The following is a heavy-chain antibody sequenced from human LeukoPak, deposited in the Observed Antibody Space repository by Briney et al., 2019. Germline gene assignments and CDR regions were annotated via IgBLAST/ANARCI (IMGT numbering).Heavy chain of an antibody. D-gene: IGHD3-10*01. Sequence: ASVKVSCKASGYTFTASYMHWVRQAPGQGLGWMGWISAYNGNTNYAQKLQGRVTMTTDTSTSTAYMELRSLRSDDTAVYYCARDEGSGIPGYWGQGTLVTVSS. V-gene: IGHV1-18*04. J-gene: IGHJ4*02. CDR1: GYTFTASY. CDR2: ISAYNGNT. CDR3: ARDEGSGIPGY.